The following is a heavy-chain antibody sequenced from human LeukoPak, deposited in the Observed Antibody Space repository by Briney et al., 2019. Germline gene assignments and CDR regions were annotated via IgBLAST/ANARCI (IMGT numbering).Heavy chain of an antibody. J-gene: IGHJ4*02. CDR3: ARAAFGGKGLFGY. CDR1: GFTFSSYE. Sequence: GGSLRLSCAASGFTFSSYEMNWVRQAPGKGLEWVSYISSSGSTIYYADSVKGRFTISRDNAKNSLYLQMNSLRAEDTAVYYCARAAFGGKGLFGYWGQGTLVTVSS. V-gene: IGHV3-48*03. CDR2: ISSSGSTI. D-gene: IGHD4-23*01.